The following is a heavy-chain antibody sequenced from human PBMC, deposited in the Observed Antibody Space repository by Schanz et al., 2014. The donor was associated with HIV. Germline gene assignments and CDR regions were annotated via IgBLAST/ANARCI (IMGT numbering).Heavy chain of an antibody. Sequence: QVQLLQSGPEVRKPGASVKVSCKASAYTFTGYYMHWVRQAPGQGPEWMGWIDCSNGDTYYKKNFRGRVTMTRDTPITTVFMELSGLRSDDTAVYFCARNEFRLLPFDFWGQGTLVTVSS. J-gene: IGHJ4*02. V-gene: IGHV1-2*02. CDR2: IDCSNGDT. CDR1: AYTFTGYY. CDR3: ARNEFRLLPFDF. D-gene: IGHD2-21*02.